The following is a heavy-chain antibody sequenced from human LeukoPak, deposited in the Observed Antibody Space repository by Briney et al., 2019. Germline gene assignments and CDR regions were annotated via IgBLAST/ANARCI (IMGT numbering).Heavy chain of an antibody. CDR2: IKQDGSDK. CDR1: GFTFNKYW. Sequence: SGGSLRLSCAASGFTFNKYWMTCVRQAPGKGLEWVANIKQDGSDKHYVSSVKGRFTISRDNAKNSVYLQMNSLRDEDTAIYYCARENCGPDYWGQGTLVTVSS. CDR3: ARENCGPDY. V-gene: IGHV3-7*01. J-gene: IGHJ4*02. D-gene: IGHD2-21*01.